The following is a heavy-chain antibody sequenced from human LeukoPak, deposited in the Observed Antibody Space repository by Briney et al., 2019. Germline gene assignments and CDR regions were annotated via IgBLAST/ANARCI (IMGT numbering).Heavy chain of an antibody. V-gene: IGHV1-2*02. CDR2: INPNSGGT. CDR3: AREAVVVVVAENWFDP. D-gene: IGHD2-15*01. J-gene: IGHJ5*02. CDR1: GYTLIDYY. Sequence: ASVKVSCKASGYTLIDYYIHWVRQAPGQGLEWMGWINPNSGGTNYAQKFQGRVTMTRDTSVSTAYMELSRLRSEDTAVYYCAREAVVVVVAENWFDPWGQGTLVTVSS.